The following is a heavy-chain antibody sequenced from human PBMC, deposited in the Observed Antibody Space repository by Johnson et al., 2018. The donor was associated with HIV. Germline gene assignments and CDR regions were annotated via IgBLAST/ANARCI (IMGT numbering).Heavy chain of an antibody. D-gene: IGHD1-7*01. CDR2: IYSGGST. CDR1: GFTFSSYD. V-gene: IGHV3-66*02. J-gene: IGHJ3*02. Sequence: VQLVESGGGLVQPGGSLRLSCAASGFTFSSYDMHWVRRAPGKGLEWVSIIYSGGSTDYADSVKGRFTISRDNSKNTLYLQMNSLRAEDTAVYYCARAELPDAFDIWGQGTMVTVSS. CDR3: ARAELPDAFDI.